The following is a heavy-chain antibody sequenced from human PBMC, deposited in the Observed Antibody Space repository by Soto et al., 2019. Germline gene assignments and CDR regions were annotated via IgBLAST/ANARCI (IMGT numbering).Heavy chain of an antibody. D-gene: IGHD2-15*01. CDR3: ARTGRTFDY. CDR1: GGSFSGYY. J-gene: IGHJ4*02. CDR2: INHSGST. V-gene: IGHV4-34*01. Sequence: SETLSLTCAVYGGSFSGYYWSWIRQPPGKGLEWIGEINHSGSTNYNPSLKSRVTISVDTSKNQFSLKLSSVTAADTAVYYCARTGRTFDYWGQGTLVTVSS.